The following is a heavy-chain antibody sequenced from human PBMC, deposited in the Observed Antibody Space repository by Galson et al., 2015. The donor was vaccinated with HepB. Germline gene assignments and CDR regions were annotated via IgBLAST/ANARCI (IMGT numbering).Heavy chain of an antibody. V-gene: IGHV5-51*01. CDR1: GYSFTSYW. Sequence: QSGAEVKKPGESLRISCKGSGYSFTSYWIGWVRQMPGTGLEWMGIIYPGDSDTRYSPSFQGQVTISADKSISTAYLQWSSLKASDTVMYYCARLSLGYSTSWWFDYWGQGTLVTVSS. CDR2: IYPGDSDT. J-gene: IGHJ4*02. D-gene: IGHD6-13*01. CDR3: ARLSLGYSTSWWFDY.